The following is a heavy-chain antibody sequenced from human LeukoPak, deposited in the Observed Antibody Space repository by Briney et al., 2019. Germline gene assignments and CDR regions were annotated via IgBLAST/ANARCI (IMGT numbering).Heavy chain of an antibody. Sequence: PSETLSLTCTVSGGSIRGYYWSWVRQPPGKGLEWIAYIYYSGSTNYNPSLKSRVTISLDTSKNQFSLKLSSVTAADTAVYYCAVGAAHYYMDVWGKGTTVTVSS. V-gene: IGHV4-59*08. D-gene: IGHD3-16*01. CDR3: AVGAAHYYMDV. CDR2: IYYSGST. J-gene: IGHJ6*03. CDR1: GGSIRGYY.